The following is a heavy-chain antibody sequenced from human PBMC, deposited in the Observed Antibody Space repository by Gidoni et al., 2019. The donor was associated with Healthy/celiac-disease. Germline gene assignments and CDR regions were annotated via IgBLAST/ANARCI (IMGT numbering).Heavy chain of an antibody. D-gene: IGHD3-3*01. CDR3: AGSFWSGPIDY. CDR2: ISSSGSTI. Sequence: EVQLVESGGGLVQPGGSLRLSCSASGFTFSSYEMNWVRQAPGKGLEWVSYISSSGSTIYYADSVKGRFTISRDNAKNSLYLQMNSLRAEDTAVYYCAGSFWSGPIDYWGQGTLVTVSS. CDR1: GFTFSSYE. J-gene: IGHJ4*02. V-gene: IGHV3-48*03.